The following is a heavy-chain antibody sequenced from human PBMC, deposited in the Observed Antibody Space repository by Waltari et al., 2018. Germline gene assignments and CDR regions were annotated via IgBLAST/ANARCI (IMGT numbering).Heavy chain of an antibody. Sequence: EMQLVESGGGLVQPGGSLRLSCEASAFSLSTHSMNWVRQAPGKGLEGLSCISSGSSTIYYADSVKGRFTISRDNAKNSLFLQMTSLRTDDTAVYYCARDCGGDCYPISGAYWGQGTLVSVSS. CDR3: ARDCGGDCYPISGAY. V-gene: IGHV3-48*01. D-gene: IGHD2-21*02. J-gene: IGHJ4*02. CDR2: ISSGSSTI. CDR1: AFSLSTHS.